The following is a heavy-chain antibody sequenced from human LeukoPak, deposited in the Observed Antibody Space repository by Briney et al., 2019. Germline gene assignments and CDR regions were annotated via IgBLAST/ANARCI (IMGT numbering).Heavy chain of an antibody. CDR2: IYYSGST. CDR1: GGSISSYY. V-gene: IGHV4-59*01. Sequence: SETLSLTCTVSGGSISSYYWSWIRQPPGKGLEWIWYIYYSGSTNYNPSLKSRVTISVDTSKNQFSLKLSSVTAADTAVYYCASRNYLTMSDAFDIWGQGTMVTVSS. CDR3: ASRNYLTMSDAFDI. J-gene: IGHJ3*02. D-gene: IGHD3-22*01.